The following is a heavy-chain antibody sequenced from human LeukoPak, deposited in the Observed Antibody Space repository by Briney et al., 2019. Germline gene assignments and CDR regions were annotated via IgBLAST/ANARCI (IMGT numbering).Heavy chain of an antibody. CDR3: AKAPPRREYFDWLPFDY. Sequence: PGGSLRLSCAASGFTFSSYAMHWVRQAPGKGLEYVSAISSNGGSTYYANSVKGRFTISRDNSKNTLYLQMNSLRAEDTAVYYCAKAPPRREYFDWLPFDYWGQGTLVTVSS. D-gene: IGHD3-9*01. J-gene: IGHJ4*02. CDR1: GFTFSSYA. CDR2: ISSNGGST. V-gene: IGHV3-64*01.